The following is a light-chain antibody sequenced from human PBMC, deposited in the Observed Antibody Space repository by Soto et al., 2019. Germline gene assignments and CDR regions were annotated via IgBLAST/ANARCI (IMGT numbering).Light chain of an antibody. CDR3: CSYAGSSYV. V-gene: IGLV2-11*01. CDR1: SSDVGGYNY. Sequence: ALTQPRSVSGSPGQSVTISCTGTSSDVGGYNYVSWYQQHPGKAPKLMIYDVSKRPSGVPDRFSGSKSGNTASLTISGLQAEDEADYYCCSYAGSSYVFGTGTKVTVL. CDR2: DVS. J-gene: IGLJ1*01.